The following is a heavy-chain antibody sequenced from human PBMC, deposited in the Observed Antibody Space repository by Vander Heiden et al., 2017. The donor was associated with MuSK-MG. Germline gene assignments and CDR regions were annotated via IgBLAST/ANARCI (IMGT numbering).Heavy chain of an antibody. V-gene: IGHV4-38-2*01. D-gene: IGHD3-10*01. CDR1: GHSVSHDYF. Sequence: QVQLQQSGPGLVKPSETLSLPCVVPGHSVSHDYFWGCIRQPPGRGLEWIGFIYHSGIMYSNPPLKSRVTMSVDTSKSQNQFSLKLCSVTAADTAVYYCARVPYIASGSYYKGGYYLHYRGHGTLVTVYS. CDR2: IYHSGIM. CDR3: ARVPYIASGSYYKGGYYLHY. J-gene: IGHJ4*01.